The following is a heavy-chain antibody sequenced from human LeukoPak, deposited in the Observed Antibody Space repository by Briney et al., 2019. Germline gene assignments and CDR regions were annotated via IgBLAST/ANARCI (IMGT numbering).Heavy chain of an antibody. CDR3: AMKARYYYDAFDI. CDR1: GFTFSSYG. J-gene: IGHJ3*02. D-gene: IGHD3-10*01. Sequence: HPGGSLRLSCAASGFTFSSYGMSWVRQAPGKELEWVSAISGSGCSTYYADSVKGRFTISRDNSKNTLYLQMNSLRAEDTAVYYCAMKARYYYDAFDIWGQGTMVTVSS. CDR2: ISGSGCST. V-gene: IGHV3-23*01.